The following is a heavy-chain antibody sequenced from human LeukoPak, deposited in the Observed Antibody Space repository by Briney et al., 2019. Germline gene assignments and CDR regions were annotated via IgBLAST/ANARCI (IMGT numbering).Heavy chain of an antibody. CDR1: GYTFTGYSFSGYY. D-gene: IGHD3-3*01. V-gene: IGHV1-2*02. J-gene: IGHJ4*02. CDR3: ARDREERTYYDFWSGYYTHIPDY. CDR2: INPNSGGT. Sequence: GASVKVSCKVSGYTFTGYSFSGYYIHWVRQAPGQGLEWMGWINPNSGGTKYGQKLQGRVTMARDTSISTAYMELSRLRSDDTAVYYCARDREERTYYDFWSGYYTHIPDYWGQGTLVTVSS.